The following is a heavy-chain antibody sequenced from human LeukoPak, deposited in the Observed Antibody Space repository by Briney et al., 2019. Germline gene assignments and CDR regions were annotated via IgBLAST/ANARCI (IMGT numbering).Heavy chain of an antibody. J-gene: IGHJ4*02. CDR3: AKDPHVGANRLLDY. Sequence: GGSLRLSCAASGFTLSSYAMSWVRQAPGEGLEWVSAISGSGGSTYYADSMKGRFTISRDNSKNTLYLQMNSLRAEDTAVYYCAKDPHVGANRLLDYWGQGTLVTVSS. CDR1: GFTLSSYA. CDR2: ISGSGGST. V-gene: IGHV3-23*01. D-gene: IGHD1-26*01.